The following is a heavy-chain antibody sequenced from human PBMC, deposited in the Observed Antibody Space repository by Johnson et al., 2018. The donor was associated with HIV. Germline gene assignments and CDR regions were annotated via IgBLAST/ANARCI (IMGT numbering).Heavy chain of an antibody. D-gene: IGHD7-27*01. J-gene: IGHJ3*02. Sequence: VQLVESGGGVVRPGGSLRLSCAASGFTFDDYAMHWVRQAPGKGLEWVSGISWNSGSIGYADSVKGRFTISRDNSKNTLYLQMNSLRAEDTAVYYCARDFGLFLGKDDAFDIWGQGTMVTVSS. CDR1: GFTFDDYA. CDR3: ARDFGLFLGKDDAFDI. CDR2: ISWNSGSI. V-gene: IGHV3-9*01.